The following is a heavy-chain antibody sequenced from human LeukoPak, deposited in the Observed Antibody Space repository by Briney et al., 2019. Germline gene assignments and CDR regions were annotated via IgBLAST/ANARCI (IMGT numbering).Heavy chain of an antibody. J-gene: IGHJ4*02. CDR1: GYTFTGYY. Sequence: ASVKVSCKASGYTFTGYYMHRVRQAPGQGLEWMGWINPNSGGTNYAQKFQGRVTMTRDTSISTACMELSRLRSDDTAVYYCARDQTGYDFWSGYYKYYFDYWGQGTLVTVSS. CDR2: INPNSGGT. V-gene: IGHV1-2*02. CDR3: ARDQTGYDFWSGYYKYYFDY. D-gene: IGHD3-3*01.